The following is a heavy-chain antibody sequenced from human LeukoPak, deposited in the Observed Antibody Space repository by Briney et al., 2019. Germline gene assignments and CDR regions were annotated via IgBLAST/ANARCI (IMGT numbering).Heavy chain of an antibody. Sequence: ASVKVSCEASGGTFSSYAISWVRQAPGQGLEWMGIINPSGGSTTYAQKFQGRVTMTRDTSTSTVYMELSSLRSEDTALYYCARDLNYYDSSGSLRYWGQGTLVTVSS. D-gene: IGHD3-22*01. V-gene: IGHV1-46*01. CDR3: ARDLNYYDSSGSLRY. CDR1: GGTFSSYA. J-gene: IGHJ4*02. CDR2: INPSGGST.